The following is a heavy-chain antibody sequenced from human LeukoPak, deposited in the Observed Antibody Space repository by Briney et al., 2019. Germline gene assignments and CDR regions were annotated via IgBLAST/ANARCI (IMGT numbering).Heavy chain of an antibody. V-gene: IGHV3-30*02. CDR3: AKLNRTVGAFGAFDI. Sequence: GGPLRLSCAASGFTFSSYGMHWVRQAPGKGLEWVAFIRYDGSNKYYADSVKGRFTISRDNSKNTLYLQMNSLRAEDTAVYYCAKLNRTVGAFGAFDIWGQGTMVTVSS. J-gene: IGHJ3*02. CDR2: IRYDGSNK. D-gene: IGHD1-26*01. CDR1: GFTFSSYG.